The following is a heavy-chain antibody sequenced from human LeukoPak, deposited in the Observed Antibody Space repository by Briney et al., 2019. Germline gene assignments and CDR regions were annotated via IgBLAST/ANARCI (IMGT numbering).Heavy chain of an antibody. CDR1: GYTFTSYY. CDR3: ARDNIVVVTAILIRHAFDI. CDR2: IIPIFGTA. D-gene: IGHD2-21*02. Sequence: SVKVSCKASGYTFTSYYMHWVRQAPGQGLEWMGRIIPIFGTANYAQKFQGRVTITTDESTSTAYMELSSLRSEDTAVYYCARDNIVVVTAILIRHAFDIWGQGTMVTVSS. V-gene: IGHV1-69*05. J-gene: IGHJ3*02.